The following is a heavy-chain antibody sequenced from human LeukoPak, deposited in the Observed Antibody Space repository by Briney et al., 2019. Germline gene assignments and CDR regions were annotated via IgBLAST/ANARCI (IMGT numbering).Heavy chain of an antibody. Sequence: GGSLRLSCAASGFTFSSYAMSWVRQAPGKGLEWVSAISGSGGSTYYADSVKGRFTISRDNSKNTLYLQMNSLTAEDTAVYYCANPPPQIAAAGPPGDYYYYGMDVWGQGTTVTVSS. CDR2: ISGSGGST. CDR1: GFTFSSYA. V-gene: IGHV3-23*01. J-gene: IGHJ6*02. D-gene: IGHD6-13*01. CDR3: ANPPPQIAAAGPPGDYYYYGMDV.